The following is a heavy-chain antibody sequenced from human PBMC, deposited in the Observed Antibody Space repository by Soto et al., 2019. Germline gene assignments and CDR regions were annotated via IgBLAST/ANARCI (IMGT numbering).Heavy chain of an antibody. V-gene: IGHV3-23*01. Sequence: GGSLRLSCASSVFSFSNYAMNCVRHSPGKWLELVSFISGSRNDGITKYVDSVKGRFTISRDNSKNTLYLQMSSLRAEDTAVYYCLKDPKDYGDKYWGQGTLVSVS. CDR3: LKDPKDYGDKY. CDR2: ISGSRNDGIT. J-gene: IGHJ4*02. CDR1: VFSFSNYA. D-gene: IGHD4-17*01.